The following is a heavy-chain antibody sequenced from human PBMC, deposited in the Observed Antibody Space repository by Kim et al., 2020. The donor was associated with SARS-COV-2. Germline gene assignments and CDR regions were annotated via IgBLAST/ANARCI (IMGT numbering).Heavy chain of an antibody. CDR3: AREGISQAFDI. Sequence: KTNAQKCPGRVTMTRDTSISTAYMELSRLRSDDTAVYYCAREGISQAFDIWGQGTMVTVSS. D-gene: IGHD6-13*01. V-gene: IGHV1-2*02. J-gene: IGHJ3*02. CDR2: K.